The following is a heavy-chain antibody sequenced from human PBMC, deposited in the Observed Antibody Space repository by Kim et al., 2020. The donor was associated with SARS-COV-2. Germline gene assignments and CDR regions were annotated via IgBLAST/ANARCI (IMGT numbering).Heavy chain of an antibody. CDR2: IYYSGST. CDR1: GGSISSGGYY. D-gene: IGHD2-8*02. CDR3: ARARKDIVLVVYAMGAFDI. Sequence: SETLSLTCTVSGGSISSGGYYWSWIRQHPGKGLEWIGYIYYSGSTYYNPSLKSRVTISVDTSKNQFSLKLSSVTAADTVVYYCARARKDIVLVVYAMGAFDIWGQGTMVTVSS. J-gene: IGHJ3*02. V-gene: IGHV4-31*03.